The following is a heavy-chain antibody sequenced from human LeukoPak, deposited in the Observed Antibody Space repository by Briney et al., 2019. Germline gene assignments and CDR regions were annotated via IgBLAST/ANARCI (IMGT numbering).Heavy chain of an antibody. CDR2: IYYSGST. CDR3: ARVNYYDSSGYHKRGYFQH. J-gene: IGHJ1*01. CDR1: GGSISSSSYY. V-gene: IGHV4-39*01. Sequence: PSETLSLTCTVSGGSISSSSYYWGWIRQPPGKGLEWIGSIYYSGSTYHNPSLKSRVTISVDTSKNQFSLKLSSVTAADTAVYYCARVNYYDSSGYHKRGYFQHWGQGTLVTVSS. D-gene: IGHD3-22*01.